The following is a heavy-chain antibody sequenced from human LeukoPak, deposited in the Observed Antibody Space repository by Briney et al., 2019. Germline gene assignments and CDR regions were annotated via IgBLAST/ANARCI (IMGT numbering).Heavy chain of an antibody. J-gene: IGHJ4*02. D-gene: IGHD6-6*01. V-gene: IGHV3-30-3*01. CDR3: ARDKYSSSATFDY. CDR2: ISYDGSNK. Sequence: GGSLRLSCAASGFTFSSYAMHWVRQAPGKGLEWVAVISYDGSNKYYADSVKGRFTISRDNSKNTLYLQMNSLRDEDTAVYYCARDKYSSSATFDYWGQGTLVTVSS. CDR1: GFTFSSYA.